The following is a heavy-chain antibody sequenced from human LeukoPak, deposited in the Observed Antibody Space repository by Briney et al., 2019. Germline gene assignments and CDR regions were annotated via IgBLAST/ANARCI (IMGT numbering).Heavy chain of an antibody. CDR3: ARGPRYSFY. J-gene: IGHJ4*02. D-gene: IGHD6-13*01. V-gene: IGHV3-30*02. CDR2: IRHDGSDI. CDR1: GFTFSNYA. Sequence: GGSLRLSCAASGFTFSNYAMHWVRQAPGKGLEWVAFIRHDGSDIYYADSVKGRFTISRDQANNTLYLQTNTLRDEDTAVYYCARGPRYSFYWGQGTLVSVSS.